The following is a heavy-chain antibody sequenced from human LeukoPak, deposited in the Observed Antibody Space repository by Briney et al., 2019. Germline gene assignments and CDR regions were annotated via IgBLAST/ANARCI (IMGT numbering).Heavy chain of an antibody. CDR1: GDPISTPTHW. V-gene: IGHV4-39*01. CDR3: AKRAYGVGFEY. J-gene: IGHJ4*02. CDR2: IYSSGTT. D-gene: IGHD4/OR15-4a*01. Sequence: SETLSPTCTVSGDPISTPTHWWGWIRQPPGKGLEWIGSIYSSGTTFYNPSLKSRVTLSTDTSKNQFSLKLSSVTAADTAVYYCAKRAYGVGFEYWGQGTLLTVSS.